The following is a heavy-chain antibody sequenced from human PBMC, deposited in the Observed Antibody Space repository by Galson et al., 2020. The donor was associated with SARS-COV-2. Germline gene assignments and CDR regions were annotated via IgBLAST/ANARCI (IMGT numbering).Heavy chain of an antibody. CDR3: TRDTYYDNYYYYYMDV. V-gene: IGHV3-49*03. J-gene: IGHJ6*03. CDR2: IRSKAYGGTT. D-gene: IGHD3-9*01. CDR1: GFTFGDYA. Sequence: GESLKISCTASGFTFGDYAMSWFRQAPGKGLEWVGFIRSKAYGGTTEYAASVKGRFTISRDDSKSIAYLQMNSLKTEDTAVYYCTRDTYYDNYYYYYMDVWGKGTTVTVSS.